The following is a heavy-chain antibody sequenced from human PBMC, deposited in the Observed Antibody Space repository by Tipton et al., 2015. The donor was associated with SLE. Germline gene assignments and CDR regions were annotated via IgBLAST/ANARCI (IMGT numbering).Heavy chain of an antibody. V-gene: IGHV3-74*01. Sequence: LSLTCAVYGGSFSGYYWSWIRQPPGKGLVWVSRINSDGGSKSYADSVKGRFTISRDNAKNTLYRQMNSLRADDTAVYYCAREGYYYDRSGYQKPFDYWGQGTMVTVSS. CDR3: AREGYYYDRSGYQKPFDY. CDR1: GGSFSGYY. D-gene: IGHD3-22*01. J-gene: IGHJ4*03. CDR2: INSDGGSK.